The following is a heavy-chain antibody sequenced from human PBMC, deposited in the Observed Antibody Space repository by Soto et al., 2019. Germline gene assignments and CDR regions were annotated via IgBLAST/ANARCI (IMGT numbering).Heavy chain of an antibody. CDR2: ISANRGNT. V-gene: IGHV1-18*01. CDR3: ARGSGSSESDY. CDR1: GYTFSSYV. J-gene: IGHJ4*02. Sequence: GASVKVSCKASGYTFSSYVISWVRQAPGQGLEWMGWISANRGNTNYPQKLQGRVTMTTDTSTSTAHMELRGLRSDDTAVYYCARGSGSSESDYWGQGTLVTVSS. D-gene: IGHD1-26*01.